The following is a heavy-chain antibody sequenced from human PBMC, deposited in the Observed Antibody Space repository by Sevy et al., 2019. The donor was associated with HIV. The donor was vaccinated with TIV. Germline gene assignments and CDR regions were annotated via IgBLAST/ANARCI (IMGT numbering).Heavy chain of an antibody. CDR2: ISFDGYTS. J-gene: IGHJ4*02. Sequence: GGSLRLSCAASGFTFSHFSMYWVRQAPGKGLEWVALISFDGYTSSYADSVRGRFTISRDNTKDTLYLQMNSLTLDDTAAYYCARPPTPYGDYDSSPDYWGQGTLVTVSS. V-gene: IGHV3-30-3*01. CDR3: ARPPTPYGDYDSSPDY. CDR1: GFTFSHFS. D-gene: IGHD4-17*01.